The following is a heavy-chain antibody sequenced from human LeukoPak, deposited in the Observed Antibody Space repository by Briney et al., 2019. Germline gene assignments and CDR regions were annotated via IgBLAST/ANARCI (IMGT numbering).Heavy chain of an antibody. Sequence: GGSLRLSCAASGIPFSSYGMHWVRQAPGKGLEWVSAISGSGGSTYYADSVKGRFTISRDNSKNTLYLQMNSLRAEDTAVYYCAKDLVNSAMVRGAFDAFDIWGQGTMVTVSS. D-gene: IGHD3-10*01. V-gene: IGHV3-23*01. CDR1: GIPFSSYG. CDR3: AKDLVNSAMVRGAFDAFDI. CDR2: ISGSGGST. J-gene: IGHJ3*02.